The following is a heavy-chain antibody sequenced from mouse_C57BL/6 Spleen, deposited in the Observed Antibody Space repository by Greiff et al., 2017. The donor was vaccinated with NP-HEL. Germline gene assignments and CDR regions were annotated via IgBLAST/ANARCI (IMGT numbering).Heavy chain of an antibody. CDR3: ARPTTVVAGTPWFAY. CDR1: GFNIKDYY. V-gene: IGHV14-2*01. CDR2: IDPEDGET. Sequence: LVESGAELVKPGASVKLSCTASGFNIKDYYMHWVKQRTEQGLEWIGRIDPEDGETKYAPKFQGKATITADTSSNTAYLQLSSLTSEDTAVYYCARPTTVVAGTPWFAYWGQGTLVTVSA. D-gene: IGHD1-1*01. J-gene: IGHJ3*01.